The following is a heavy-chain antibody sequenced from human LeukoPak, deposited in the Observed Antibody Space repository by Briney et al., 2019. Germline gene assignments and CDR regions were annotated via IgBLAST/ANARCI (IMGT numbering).Heavy chain of an antibody. V-gene: IGHV3-30*02. CDR1: GFTFSSYG. J-gene: IGHJ4*02. D-gene: IGHD2-2*01. CDR3: AKGYCSGTSCYSGLD. CDR2: IRYDGSNK. Sequence: GGSLRLSCAASGFTFSSYGMHCVRQAPGKGLEWVAFIRYDGSNKYYADSVKGRFTISRDNSKNTLSLQMNSLRPEDTAVYYCAKGYCSGTSCYSGLDWGQGTLVTVSS.